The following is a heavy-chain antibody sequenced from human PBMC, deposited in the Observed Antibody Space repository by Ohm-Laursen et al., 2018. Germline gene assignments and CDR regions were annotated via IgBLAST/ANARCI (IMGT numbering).Heavy chain of an antibody. D-gene: IGHD2-8*02. CDR1: GFTFSDYY. CDR3: ARTSTGGRSDY. Sequence: SLRLSCAASGFTFSDYYMSWIRQAPGKGLEWISYISSSGDTISYADSLKDRFTMSRDNAKKSLYLQMNSLRAEDSAMYYCARTSTGGRSDYWGQGTLVTVSS. V-gene: IGHV3-11*01. CDR2: ISSSGDTI. J-gene: IGHJ4*02.